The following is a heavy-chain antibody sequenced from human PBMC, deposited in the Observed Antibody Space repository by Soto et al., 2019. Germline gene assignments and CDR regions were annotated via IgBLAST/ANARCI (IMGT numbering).Heavy chain of an antibody. CDR2: MNPNSGNT. CDR1: GYTFTSYD. J-gene: IGHJ5*02. Sequence: ASVKVSCKASGYTFTSYDINWVRQATGQGLGWMGWMNPNSGNTGYAQKFQGRVTMTRNTSISTAYMELSSLRSEDTAVYYCARGRYCSSTSCRWFDPWGQGTLVTVSS. D-gene: IGHD2-2*01. V-gene: IGHV1-8*01. CDR3: ARGRYCSSTSCRWFDP.